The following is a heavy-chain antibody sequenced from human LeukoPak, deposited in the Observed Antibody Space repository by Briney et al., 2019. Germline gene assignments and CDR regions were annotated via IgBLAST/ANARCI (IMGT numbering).Heavy chain of an antibody. CDR1: GYTFTSYD. Sequence: ASVKVSCKAFGYTFTSYDINWVRQATGQGREWMGWMNPNSGNTGYIQKFQGRLTLTRNTTISTAYMELSSLTSEDTAVYYCARAPTWSSTSYNYYYMDVWGKGTTVTISS. V-gene: IGHV1-8*01. CDR3: ARAPTWSSTSYNYYYMDV. D-gene: IGHD3-3*01. J-gene: IGHJ6*03. CDR2: MNPNSGNT.